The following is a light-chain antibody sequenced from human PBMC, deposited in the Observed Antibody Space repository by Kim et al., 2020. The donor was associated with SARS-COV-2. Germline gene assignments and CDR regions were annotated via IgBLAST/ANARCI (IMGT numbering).Light chain of an antibody. CDR3: AAWDDSRSGPV. J-gene: IGLJ3*02. CDR1: SSNIGDNF. Sequence: GQRVTISCSGSSSNIGDNFVNWYQQFPGAAPKVLIYSDDQRPSGVPDRFSGSKSGTSASLAINGLHSDDEADYFCAAWDDSRSGPVFGGGTQLTVL. CDR2: SDD. V-gene: IGLV1-44*01.